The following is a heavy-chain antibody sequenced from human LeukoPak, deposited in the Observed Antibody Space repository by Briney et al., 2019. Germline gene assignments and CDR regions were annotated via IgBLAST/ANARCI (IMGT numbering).Heavy chain of an antibody. J-gene: IGHJ4*02. V-gene: IGHV3-23*01. D-gene: IGHD3-3*02. CDR2: IGSDDST. Sequence: GGSLRLSCAASGFTFGTNAMSWVRQAPGKGLEWVSGIGSDDSTHYAESVKGRFTISRDNSKNTLYLQMNGLETEDTAIYYCAKDLHFWSGIDYWGQGTLVTVSS. CDR3: AKDLHFWSGIDY. CDR1: GFTFGTNA.